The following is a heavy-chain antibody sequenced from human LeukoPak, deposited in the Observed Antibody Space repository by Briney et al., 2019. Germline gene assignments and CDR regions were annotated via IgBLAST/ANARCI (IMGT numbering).Heavy chain of an antibody. Sequence: GGSLRLSCAASGFTFSSYSMNWVRQAPGKGLEWVSSISSSSYIYYADSVKGRFTISRDNAKNSLYLQMNSLRAEDTAVYYCAREIAAAGYDAFDIWGQGTMVTVSS. CDR1: GFTFSSYS. CDR3: AREIAAAGYDAFDI. J-gene: IGHJ3*02. CDR2: ISSSSYI. V-gene: IGHV3-21*01. D-gene: IGHD6-13*01.